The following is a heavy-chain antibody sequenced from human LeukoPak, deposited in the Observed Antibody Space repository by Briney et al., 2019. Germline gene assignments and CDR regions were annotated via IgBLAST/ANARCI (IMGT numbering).Heavy chain of an antibody. CDR3: ARVSGCSGGSCYSVGYYYYYMDV. D-gene: IGHD2-15*01. Sequence: GGSLRLACAASGFTFSSYAMSWVRQAPGKGLEWVSAISGSGGSTYYADSVKGRFTISRDNAKNSLYLQMNSLRAEDTAVYYCARVSGCSGGSCYSVGYYYYYMDVWGKGTTVTISS. CDR2: ISGSGGST. CDR1: GFTFSSYA. J-gene: IGHJ6*03. V-gene: IGHV3-23*01.